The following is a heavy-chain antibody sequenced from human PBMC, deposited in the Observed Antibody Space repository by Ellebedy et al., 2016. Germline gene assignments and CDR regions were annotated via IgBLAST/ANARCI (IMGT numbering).Heavy chain of an antibody. Sequence: SETLSLXXAVSGGSISSSSYHWGWIRQPPGKGLEWIGSIYYGGSTYYNPSLKSRVTISVDTSKIQFSLKLSSVTAADTAVYYCARSSRYYESSGYYPLAPSRYWGQGTLVTVSS. V-gene: IGHV4-39*07. CDR1: GGSISSSSYH. CDR2: IYYGGST. CDR3: ARSSRYYESSGYYPLAPSRY. J-gene: IGHJ4*02. D-gene: IGHD3-22*01.